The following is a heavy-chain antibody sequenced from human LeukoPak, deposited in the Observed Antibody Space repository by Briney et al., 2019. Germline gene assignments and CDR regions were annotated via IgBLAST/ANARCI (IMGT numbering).Heavy chain of an antibody. CDR2: INHSGST. V-gene: IGHV4-34*01. CDR3: ARHWGPVIAVAGHNWFDP. Sequence: GSLRLSCAASGFTFSSYAMSWVRQPPGKGLEWIGEINHSGSTNYNPSLKSRVTISVDTSKNQFSLKLCSVTAADTAVYYCARHWGPVIAVAGHNWFDPWGQGTLVTVSS. D-gene: IGHD6-19*01. J-gene: IGHJ5*02. CDR1: GFTFSSYA.